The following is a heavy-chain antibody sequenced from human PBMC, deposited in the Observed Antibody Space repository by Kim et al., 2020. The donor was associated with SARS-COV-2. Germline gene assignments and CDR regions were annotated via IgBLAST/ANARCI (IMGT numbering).Heavy chain of an antibody. D-gene: IGHD4-4*01. CDR2: ISYDGSNK. V-gene: IGHV3-30*04. CDR1: GFTFSSYA. Sequence: GGSLRLSCAASGFTFSSYAMHWVRQAPGKGLEWVAVISYDGSNKYYADSVKGRFTISRDNSKNTLYLQMNSLRAEDTAVYYCARDYSLYYWGQGTLVTVSS. CDR3: ARDYSLYY. J-gene: IGHJ4*02.